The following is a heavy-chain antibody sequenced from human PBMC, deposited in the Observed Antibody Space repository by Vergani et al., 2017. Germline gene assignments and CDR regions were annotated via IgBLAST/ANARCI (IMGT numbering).Heavy chain of an antibody. D-gene: IGHD1-26*01. Sequence: VQLVESGGGVVQPGRSLRLSCAASGFTFSSYGMHWVRQAPGKGLEWVGRIKSKTDGGTTDYAAPVKGRFTISRDDSKNTLYLQMNSLKTEDTAVYYCTTRGGIVGARGAFDIWGQGTMVTVSS. CDR1: GFTFSSYG. CDR2: IKSKTDGGTT. V-gene: IGHV3-15*01. J-gene: IGHJ3*02. CDR3: TTRGGIVGARGAFDI.